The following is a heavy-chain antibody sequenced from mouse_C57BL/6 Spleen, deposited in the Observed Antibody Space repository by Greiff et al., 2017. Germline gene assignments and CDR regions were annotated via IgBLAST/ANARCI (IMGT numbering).Heavy chain of an antibody. CDR3: ARVDYYRSSSYFDV. CDR2: IYPRSGNT. Sequence: QVQLQQSGAALARPGASVKLSCKASGYTFTSYGISWVKQRTGQGLEWIGEIYPRSGNTYYNEKFKGMATLTADKSSSTACMELRRLTSEDSAVYFCARVDYYRSSSYFDVWGTGTTVTVSS. D-gene: IGHD1-1*01. V-gene: IGHV1-81*01. CDR1: GYTFTSYG. J-gene: IGHJ1*03.